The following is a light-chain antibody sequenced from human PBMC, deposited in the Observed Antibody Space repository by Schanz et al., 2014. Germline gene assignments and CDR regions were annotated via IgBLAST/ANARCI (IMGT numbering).Light chain of an antibody. Sequence: QSALTQPASVSGSPGQSITISCTGTSSDVGGYNYVSWYQQHPGKAPKLMIYDVSNRPSGVSNRFSGSKSGNTASLTISGLQAEDEADYYCSSYTSSRTIAFGGGTKLTVL. CDR2: DVS. CDR3: SSYTSSRTIA. V-gene: IGLV2-14*01. J-gene: IGLJ3*02. CDR1: SSDVGGYNY.